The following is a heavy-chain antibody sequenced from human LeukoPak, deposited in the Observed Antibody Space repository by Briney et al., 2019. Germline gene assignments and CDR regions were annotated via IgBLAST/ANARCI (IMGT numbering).Heavy chain of an antibody. CDR3: ASGYEAYYYYYGMDV. V-gene: IGHV3-74*01. CDR1: GFTFSSYW. CDR2: INSDGSST. D-gene: IGHD5-12*01. J-gene: IGHJ6*02. Sequence: GGSLRLSCAASGFTFSSYWMHSVRQAPGKGLLWVSRINSDGSSTSYADSVKGRFTISRDNAKNTLYLQMNSLRAEDTAVYYCASGYEAYYYYYGMDVWGQGTTVTVSS.